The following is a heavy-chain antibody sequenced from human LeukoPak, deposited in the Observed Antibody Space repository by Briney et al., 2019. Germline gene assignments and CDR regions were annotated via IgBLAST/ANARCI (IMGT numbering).Heavy chain of an antibody. D-gene: IGHD4-17*01. V-gene: IGHV1-69*04. J-gene: IGHJ6*02. CDR3: ARNYGDYGMDV. CDR2: IIPILGIA. CDR1: GGTFSSYA. Sequence: GASVKVSCKASGGTFSSYAISWVRQAPGQGLEWMGRIIPILGIANYAQKFQGRVTITADKSTSTAYMELSSLRSEDTAVYYCARNYGDYGMDVWGQGTTVTVSS.